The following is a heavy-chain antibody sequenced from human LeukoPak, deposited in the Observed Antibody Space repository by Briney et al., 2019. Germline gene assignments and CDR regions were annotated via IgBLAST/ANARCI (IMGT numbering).Heavy chain of an antibody. CDR3: ARKYLYGSGKPHFDY. CDR2: MNPNSGNT. CDR1: GYTFTSYD. D-gene: IGHD3-10*01. V-gene: IGHV1-8*01. J-gene: IGHJ4*02. Sequence: ASVKVSFKAAGYTFTSYDINWVRQATGQGLEWMGGMNPNSGNTGYAQKFQGRVTMTRNTSISTAYMELSSLRSDDTAVYYCARKYLYGSGKPHFDYWGQGTLVTVSS.